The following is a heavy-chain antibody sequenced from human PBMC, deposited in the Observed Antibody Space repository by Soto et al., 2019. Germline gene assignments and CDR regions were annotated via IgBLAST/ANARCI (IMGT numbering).Heavy chain of an antibody. J-gene: IGHJ6*02. CDR1: GYTFTRYG. CDR2: ISGYNGDT. V-gene: IGHV1-18*01. Sequence: QGHLVQSGAEVKKPGTSVKVSCKASGYTFTRYGISWVRQAPGQGLEWMGWISGYNGDTNYAQNLEGRVTMTMDTSTSTAYMELRSLTSAATAVYYCAKNGQPPYYYYGLDVWGQGTTVTVSS. CDR3: AKNGQPPYYYYGLDV. D-gene: IGHD2-8*01.